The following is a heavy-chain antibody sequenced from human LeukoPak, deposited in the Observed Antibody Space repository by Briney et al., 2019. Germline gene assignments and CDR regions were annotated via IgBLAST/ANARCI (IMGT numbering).Heavy chain of an antibody. CDR2: IRGGGGNT. CDR3: ADAFTDYVPGY. CDR1: GFTFSIYS. J-gene: IGHJ4*02. D-gene: IGHD3-10*02. Sequence: GGSLRLSCASSGFTFSIYSIIWVRQAPGKGLEWVSVIRGGGGNTYYADAVRGRFTLSRDNSKNTVSLQMNSLRVEDTAVYYCADAFTDYVPGYWGQGTLVTVSS. V-gene: IGHV3-23*01.